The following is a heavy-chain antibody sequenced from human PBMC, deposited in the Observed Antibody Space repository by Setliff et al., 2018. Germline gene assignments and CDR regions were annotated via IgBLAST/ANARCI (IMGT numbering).Heavy chain of an antibody. D-gene: IGHD4-4*01. CDR1: GYPFTNYA. J-gene: IGHJ6*03. CDR3: ARGRPTANPYYYYYMDV. CDR2: INAGNGDT. V-gene: IGHV1-3*03. Sequence: ASVKVSCKASGYPFTNYAIHWVRQAPGQRLEWMGWINAGNGDTKYSQDFQGRVTITRDTSASTAYMDLSSLRSDDMAVYYCARGRPTANPYYYYYMDVWGKGTTVTVSS.